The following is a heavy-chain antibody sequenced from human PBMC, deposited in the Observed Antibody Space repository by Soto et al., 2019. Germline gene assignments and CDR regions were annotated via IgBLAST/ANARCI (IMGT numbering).Heavy chain of an antibody. CDR1: GGSISSGDYY. CDR3: ARGRIAAAGIGYYFDY. Sequence: SETLSLTCTVSGGSISSGDYYWSWIRQPPGKGLEWIGYIYYSGSTYYNPSLKSRVTISVDTSKNQFSLKLSSVTAADTAVYYCARGRIAAAGIGYYFDYWGQGTLVTVSS. V-gene: IGHV4-30-4*01. CDR2: IYYSGST. D-gene: IGHD6-13*01. J-gene: IGHJ4*02.